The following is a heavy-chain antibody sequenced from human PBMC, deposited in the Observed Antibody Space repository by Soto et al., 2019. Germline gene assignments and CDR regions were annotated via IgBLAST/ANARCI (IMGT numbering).Heavy chain of an antibody. Sequence: GGSLRLSCAASGFTFSSYNMNWVRQAPGKGLEWVSSISSSSSYIYYADSVKGRFTISRDNAKNSLYLQMNSLRAEDTAVYYCARVTMVRGVRGGMDVWGQGTTVTVSS. V-gene: IGHV3-21*01. CDR3: ARVTMVRGVRGGMDV. D-gene: IGHD3-10*01. CDR1: GFTFSSYN. CDR2: ISSSSSYI. J-gene: IGHJ6*02.